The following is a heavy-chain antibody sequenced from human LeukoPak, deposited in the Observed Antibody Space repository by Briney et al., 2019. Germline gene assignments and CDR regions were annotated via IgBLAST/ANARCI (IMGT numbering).Heavy chain of an antibody. D-gene: IGHD3-22*01. CDR3: ARGDYDTSGFYYFDY. J-gene: IGHJ4*02. CDR2: IYHRGST. CDR1: GGSTSSHY. Sequence: SETLSLTCTVSGGSTSSHYWSWIRQPPGKGLEWIGSIYHRGSTYYNPSLKSRATISVDTSKIQFSLKLTSVTAADTAVYYCARGDYDTSGFYYFDYWGQGTLVTVSS. V-gene: IGHV4-38-2*02.